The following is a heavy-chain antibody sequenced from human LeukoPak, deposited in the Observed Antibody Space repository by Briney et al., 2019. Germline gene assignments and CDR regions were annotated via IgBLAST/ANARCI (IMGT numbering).Heavy chain of an antibody. CDR3: ARHFYGSGDY. CDR2: ISGDGTST. D-gene: IGHD6-19*01. J-gene: IGHJ4*02. CDR1: GFTFSGYW. Sequence: GGSLRLSCTASGFTFSGYWMHWVRQAPGKGLVWVSRISGDGTSTTYAYSVKGRFTISRDNAKNTLYLQMNSLRAEDTAVYYCARHFYGSGDYWGQGTLVTVSS. V-gene: IGHV3-74*01.